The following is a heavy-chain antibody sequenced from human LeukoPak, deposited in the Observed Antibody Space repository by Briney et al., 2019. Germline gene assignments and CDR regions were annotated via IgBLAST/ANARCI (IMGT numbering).Heavy chain of an antibody. CDR2: IYYSGST. J-gene: IGHJ4*02. CDR1: GGSISSYY. D-gene: IGHD4-11*01. CDR3: ARGATGSNYAWGPNYYFDY. V-gene: IGHV4-59*01. Sequence: PSETLSLTCTVSGGSISSYYWDWIRQPPGKGLEWIAYIYYSGSTNYNPSLKSRVTISVDTSKNQFSLKLSSVTAADTAVYYCARGATGSNYAWGPNYYFDYWGQGTLVTVSS.